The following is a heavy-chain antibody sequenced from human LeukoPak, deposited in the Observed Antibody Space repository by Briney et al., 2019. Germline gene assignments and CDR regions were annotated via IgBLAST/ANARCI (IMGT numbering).Heavy chain of an antibody. CDR2: IYPGDSET. Sequence: GESLKISCKGSGYSFTSYWIGWVRQMPGKGLEWMGIIYPGDSETRYSPSFQGQVTISADKSISTAYLQWSSLKASDTAMYYCARSFRFVDYYDSSGYFGRSAFDIWGQGTMVTVSS. J-gene: IGHJ3*02. CDR3: ARSFRFVDYYDSSGYFGRSAFDI. D-gene: IGHD3-22*01. CDR1: GYSFTSYW. V-gene: IGHV5-51*01.